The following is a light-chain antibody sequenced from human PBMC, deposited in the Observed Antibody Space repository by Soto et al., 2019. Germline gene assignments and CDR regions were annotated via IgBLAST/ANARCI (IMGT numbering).Light chain of an antibody. V-gene: IGKV1-27*01. Sequence: DVQMPQSPSSLSAFVGDRVTITCRASQGIAPYFAWFQQKPGKVPKLLIYATSTLQSGVPSRFSGSGSGTDFTLTISSLQPEDVGTYYCQKYNSAPLTFGGGTKVEIK. J-gene: IGKJ4*01. CDR3: QKYNSAPLT. CDR2: ATS. CDR1: QGIAPY.